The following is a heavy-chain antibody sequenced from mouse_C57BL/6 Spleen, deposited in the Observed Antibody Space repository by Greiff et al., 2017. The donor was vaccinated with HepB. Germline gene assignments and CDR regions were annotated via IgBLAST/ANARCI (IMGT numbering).Heavy chain of an antibody. V-gene: IGHV14-2*01. CDR3: AGGLASYYAMDY. CDR1: GFNIKDYY. Sequence: VQLQQSGAELVKPGASVKLSCTASGFNIKDYYMHWVKQRTEQGLEWIGRIDPEDGETKYAPKFQGKATLTADTSSNTAYLQLSSLTSEDTAVYYCAGGLASYYAMDYWGQGTSVTVSS. J-gene: IGHJ4*01. D-gene: IGHD6-1*01. CDR2: IDPEDGET.